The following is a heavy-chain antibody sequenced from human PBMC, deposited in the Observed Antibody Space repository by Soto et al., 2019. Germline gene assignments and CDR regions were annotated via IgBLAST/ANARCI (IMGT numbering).Heavy chain of an antibody. Sequence: ASVKVSCKASGYTFTSYGISWVRQAPGQGLEWMGWISAYNGNTNYAQKLQGRVTMTTDTSTSTAYMELRSLRSDDAAVYYCARDGSLEWLYYYYYGMDVWGQGTTVTVSS. CDR1: GYTFTSYG. CDR3: ARDGSLEWLYYYYYGMDV. D-gene: IGHD3-3*01. V-gene: IGHV1-18*01. CDR2: ISAYNGNT. J-gene: IGHJ6*02.